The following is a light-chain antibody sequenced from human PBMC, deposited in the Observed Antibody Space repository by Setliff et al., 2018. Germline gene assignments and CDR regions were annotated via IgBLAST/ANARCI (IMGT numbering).Light chain of an antibody. CDR2: EVT. J-gene: IGLJ1*01. CDR3: SSYAGGSNFG. V-gene: IGLV2-8*01. CDR1: SSVVGGYNY. Sequence: QSVLTQPPSASGSPGQSVTISCTGTSSVVGGYNYVSWYQQHPGKAPKLMIYEVTKRPPGVPARFSGSNSGNTASLTVSGLQAEDEADYYCSSYAGGSNFGFGTGTKVT.